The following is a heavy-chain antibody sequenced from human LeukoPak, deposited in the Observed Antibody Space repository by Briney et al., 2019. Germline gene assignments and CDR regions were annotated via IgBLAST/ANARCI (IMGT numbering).Heavy chain of an antibody. J-gene: IGHJ3*02. D-gene: IGHD2-21*02. Sequence: KTSETLSLTCTVSGYSISSGYYWGWIQQPPGKGLEWIGSIYHSGSTYYNPSLKSRVTISVDTSKNQFSLKLSSVTAADTAVYYCARERYRDIVVVTAAFDIWGQGTMVTVSS. CDR2: IYHSGST. V-gene: IGHV4-38-2*02. CDR3: ARERYRDIVVVTAAFDI. CDR1: GYSISSGYY.